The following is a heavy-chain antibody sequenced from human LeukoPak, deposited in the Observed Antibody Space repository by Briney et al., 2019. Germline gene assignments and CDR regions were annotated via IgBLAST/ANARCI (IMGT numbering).Heavy chain of an antibody. CDR2: IYSDGST. Sequence: PGGSLRLSCAASGFTVSSNYMSWVRQAPGKGLEWVSVIYSDGSTYYADSVKGRFTISRDNSKNTLYLQMNSLRAEDTAVYYCAKDRYSSGREIFDYWGQGTLVTVSS. CDR3: AKDRYSSGREIFDY. V-gene: IGHV3-53*01. J-gene: IGHJ4*02. D-gene: IGHD6-19*01. CDR1: GFTVSSNY.